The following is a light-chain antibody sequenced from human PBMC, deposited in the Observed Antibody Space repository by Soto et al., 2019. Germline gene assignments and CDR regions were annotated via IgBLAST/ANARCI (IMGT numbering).Light chain of an antibody. CDR3: SSYTTSSTV. CDR2: EVN. V-gene: IGLV2-14*01. J-gene: IGLJ2*01. CDR1: SSDVNFYNF. Sequence: QSALTQPASVSGSPGQSITISCTGTSSDVNFYNFVSWYQQYPGKAPKLIIYEVNNRPSGVSSRFSGSKSGNTASLTISGLQAEDEDYYYCSSYTTSSTVFGGGTKLTVL.